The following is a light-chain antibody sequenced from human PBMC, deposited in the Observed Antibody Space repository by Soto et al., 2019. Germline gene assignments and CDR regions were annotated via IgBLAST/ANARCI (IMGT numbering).Light chain of an antibody. Sequence: EIVLTQAPATLSLSPGEVATLSWRASQSVSSYLAWYQQKPGQAPRLLIYDASNRATGIPARFSGSGSGTDFTLTISSLEPEDFAVYYCQQRSNWPPITFGQGTRLEIK. CDR2: DAS. CDR3: QQRSNWPPIT. J-gene: IGKJ5*01. V-gene: IGKV3-11*01. CDR1: QSVSSY.